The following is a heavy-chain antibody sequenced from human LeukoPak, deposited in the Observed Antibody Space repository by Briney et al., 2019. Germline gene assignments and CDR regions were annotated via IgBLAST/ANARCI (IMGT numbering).Heavy chain of an antibody. CDR1: GFTFSSYG. D-gene: IGHD6-19*01. J-gene: IGHJ4*02. Sequence: PGGSLRLSCAASGFTFSSYGMHWVRQAPGKGLEWVAVIWYDGSNKYYADSVKGRFTISRDNPKNTLYLQMNSLRAEDTAVYYCARDVGQQWLVYYFDYWGQGTLVTVSS. CDR2: IWYDGSNK. CDR3: ARDVGQQWLVYYFDY. V-gene: IGHV3-33*01.